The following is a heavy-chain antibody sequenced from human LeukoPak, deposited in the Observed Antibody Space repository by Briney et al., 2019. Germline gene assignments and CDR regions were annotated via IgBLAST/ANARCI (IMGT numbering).Heavy chain of an antibody. CDR3: ARDFGSAAGTIFDY. Sequence: ASVKVSCKASGYTFTSYDINWVRQATGQGLEWMGWMNPNSGNTGYAQKFQGRVTMTRNTSISTAYMELSSLRSEDTAVYFCARDFGSAAGTIFDYWGQGTLVTVSS. D-gene: IGHD6-13*01. J-gene: IGHJ4*02. V-gene: IGHV1-8*01. CDR1: GYTFTSYD. CDR2: MNPNSGNT.